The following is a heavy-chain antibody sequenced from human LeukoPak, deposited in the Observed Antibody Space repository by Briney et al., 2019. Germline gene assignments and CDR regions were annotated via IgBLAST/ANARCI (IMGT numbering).Heavy chain of an antibody. V-gene: IGHV3-30*18. CDR3: AKDRTVVGATSFDY. D-gene: IGHD1-26*01. Sequence: GGSLRLSCAASGFPFSTFGMHWVRQAPGKGLEWVAAIAYDGSVKYYPDSLKGRLTISRENSKNTLYLQMNSLRTEDTAVYSCAKDRTVVGATSFDYWGLGTLVTVSS. CDR1: GFPFSTFG. CDR2: IAYDGSVK. J-gene: IGHJ4*02.